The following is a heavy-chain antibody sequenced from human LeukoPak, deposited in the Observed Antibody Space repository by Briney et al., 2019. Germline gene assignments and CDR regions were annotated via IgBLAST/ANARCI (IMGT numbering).Heavy chain of an antibody. Sequence: GGSLRLSCAASGFTFSSYSMNWVRQAPGKGLVWVTRMNSDGSATYYADSVQGRFTISRDNAKNTLYLQMNSLRAEDTAMYFCAKGPNYFDSWGQGTLVTVSS. CDR1: GFTFSSYS. V-gene: IGHV3-74*01. CDR2: MNSDGSAT. J-gene: IGHJ4*01. CDR3: AKGPNYFDS.